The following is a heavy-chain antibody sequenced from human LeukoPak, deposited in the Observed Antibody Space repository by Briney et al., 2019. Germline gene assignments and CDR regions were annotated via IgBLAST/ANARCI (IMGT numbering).Heavy chain of an antibody. CDR1: GASISANNYY. J-gene: IGHJ4*02. CDR2: IYTDGIT. D-gene: IGHD3-16*01. V-gene: IGHV4-61*02. Sequence: PSETLSLTCNVSGASISANNYYWTWIRQPAGKGLEWIGRIYTDGITNYSPSLKSRVTIFLDKPKNQFSLKLTSMTAADSAVYYCARFAFSSPRLDYWGQGAQVIVSS. CDR3: ARFAFSSPRLDY.